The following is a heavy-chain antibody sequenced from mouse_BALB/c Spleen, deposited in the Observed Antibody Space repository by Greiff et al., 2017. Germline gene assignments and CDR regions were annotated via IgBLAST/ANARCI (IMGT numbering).Heavy chain of an antibody. CDR1: GFSLTGYG. CDR2: IWGDGST. V-gene: IGHV2-6-7*01. J-gene: IGHJ4*01. D-gene: IGHD2-14*01. Sequence: QVQLQQSGPGLVAPSQSLSITCTVSGFSLTGYGVNWVRQPPGKGLEWLGMIWGDGSTDYNSALKSRLSISKDNSKSQVFLKMNSLQTDDTARYYCARIYYRYGGYAMDYWGQGTSVTVSS. CDR3: ARIYYRYGGYAMDY.